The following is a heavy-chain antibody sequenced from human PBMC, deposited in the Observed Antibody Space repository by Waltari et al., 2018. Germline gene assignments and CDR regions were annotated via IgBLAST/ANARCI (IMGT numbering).Heavy chain of an antibody. J-gene: IGHJ4*02. CDR1: GYSISSGYY. D-gene: IGHD5-12*01. Sequence: QVQLQESGPGLVKPSETLSLTCAVSGYSISSGYYWGWIRQPPGKGLEWIGSIYHSGSTYYNPSLKSRVTISVDTSKNQFSLKLSSVTAADTAVYYCARVYSGFYFDYWGQGTLVTVSS. CDR2: IYHSGST. V-gene: IGHV4-38-2*01. CDR3: ARVYSGFYFDY.